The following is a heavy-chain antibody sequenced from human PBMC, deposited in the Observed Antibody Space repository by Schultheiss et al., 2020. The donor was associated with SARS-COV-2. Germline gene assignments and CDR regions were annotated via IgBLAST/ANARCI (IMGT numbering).Heavy chain of an antibody. CDR3: VRDGSGGWHFDL. J-gene: IGHJ2*01. D-gene: IGHD6-25*01. CDR1: GFTFSNYW. Sequence: GGSLRLSCAASGFTFSNYWMSWVRQAPGKGLEWVANIKQDGSEIYYVDSVKGRFTISRDNAKNSLSLQMNSLRVEDTAVYYCVRDGSGGWHFDLWGRGSLVTVS. V-gene: IGHV3-7*01. CDR2: IKQDGSEI.